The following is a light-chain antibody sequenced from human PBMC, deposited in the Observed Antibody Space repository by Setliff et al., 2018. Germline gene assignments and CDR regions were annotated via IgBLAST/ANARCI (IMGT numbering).Light chain of an antibody. V-gene: IGLV2-14*01. CDR1: SSDVGGYNY. CDR3: SSYTSSGTYV. J-gene: IGLJ1*01. Sequence: QSVLTQPASVSGSPGQSITISCTGTSSDVGGYNYVSWYQQHPGKAPKLMIYDVSKRPSGVSNRFSGSKSGNTASLTISGLQAEDEADYYCSSYTSSGTYVFGTGTKVHRP. CDR2: DVS.